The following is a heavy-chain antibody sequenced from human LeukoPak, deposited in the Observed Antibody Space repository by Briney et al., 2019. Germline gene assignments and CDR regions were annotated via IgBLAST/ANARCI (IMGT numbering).Heavy chain of an antibody. J-gene: IGHJ4*02. D-gene: IGHD3-22*01. V-gene: IGHV3-21*01. CDR2: ISGSSSYI. Sequence: GGSLRLSCATSGFTFSSYGMHWVRQAPGKGLEWVSSISGSSSYIYYADSMKGRFTISRDNAKNSLYLQMNSLRAEDTAVYYCARVRLYYDSSGYYYRWPRVDYWGQGTLVTVSS. CDR3: ARVRLYYDSSGYYYRWPRVDY. CDR1: GFTFSSYG.